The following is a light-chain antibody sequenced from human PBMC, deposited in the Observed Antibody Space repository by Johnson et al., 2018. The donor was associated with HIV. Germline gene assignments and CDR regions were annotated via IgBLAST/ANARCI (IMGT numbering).Light chain of an antibody. CDR1: STNIGHNY. J-gene: IGLJ1*01. CDR3: GTWDSRLSAF. Sequence: SVLTQPPSVSAAPGQKITISCSGCSTNIGHNYVSWFKQPPGTAPKPLIYDNTKRPSALLARFSGSTSCPPAPLSIPVLQTRDEADYYCGTWDSRLSAFFGTGTKVTV. V-gene: IGLV1-51*01. CDR2: DNT.